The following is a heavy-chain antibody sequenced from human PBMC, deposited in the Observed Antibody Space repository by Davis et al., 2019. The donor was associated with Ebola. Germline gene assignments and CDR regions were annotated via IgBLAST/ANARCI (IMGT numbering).Heavy chain of an antibody. CDR2: ISSSGSTI. CDR1: GFTFSSYA. V-gene: IGHV3-11*01. Sequence: GESLKISCAASGFTFSSYAMSWIRQAPGKGLEWVSYISSSGSTIYYADSVKGRFTISRDNAKKSPYLQMNSLRAEDTAVYYCARRLRLVGYYYYGMDVWGQGTTVTVSS. CDR3: ARRLRLVGYYYYGMDV. D-gene: IGHD5-12*01. J-gene: IGHJ6*02.